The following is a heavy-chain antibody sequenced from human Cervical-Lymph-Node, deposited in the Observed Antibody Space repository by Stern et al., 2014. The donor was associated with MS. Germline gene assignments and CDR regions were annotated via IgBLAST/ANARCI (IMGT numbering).Heavy chain of an antibody. Sequence: DQLVESGAEVKKPASSVKVSCKASGGTSSNLVISWLRQAPGQGLEWVGGIIPVFDTANYAQKFQGRVTIIADRSTSTVYLELIGLRSEDTAVYYCAREQGHWFDPWGQGTLVTVSS. J-gene: IGHJ5*02. V-gene: IGHV1-69*06. CDR3: AREQGHWFDP. CDR1: GGTSSNLV. CDR2: IIPVFDTA.